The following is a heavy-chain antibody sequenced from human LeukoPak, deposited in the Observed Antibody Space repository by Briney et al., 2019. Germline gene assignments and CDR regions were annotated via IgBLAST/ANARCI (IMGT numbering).Heavy chain of an antibody. CDR2: IDYDGGSG. J-gene: IGHJ1*01. CDR1: GFTLSSYE. D-gene: IGHD6-19*01. CDR3: TRNSGWYGLS. V-gene: IGHV3-23*01. Sequence: PGGSLRFSCTVSGFTLSSYEMSWIRQAPGKGLEWVSSIDYDGGSGHYADSVKGRFTISRDNSNNTLFLHLNSLRGEDTAVYYCTRNSGWYGLSWGQGTLVTVSS.